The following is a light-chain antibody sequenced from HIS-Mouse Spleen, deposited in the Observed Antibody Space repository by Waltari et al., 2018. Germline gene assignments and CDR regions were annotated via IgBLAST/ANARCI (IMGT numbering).Light chain of an antibody. J-gene: IGKJ2*01. CDR2: GAS. Sequence: EIVLTQSPGTLSLSPGERATLSCRASQSVSSSYLAWYQQKPGQAPRLLLYGASSRATGIPDRLIGSGSGTDFTLTISRLEPEDFAVYYCQQYGSSPPYTFGQGTKLEIK. CDR3: QQYGSSPPYT. V-gene: IGKV3-20*01. CDR1: QSVSSSY.